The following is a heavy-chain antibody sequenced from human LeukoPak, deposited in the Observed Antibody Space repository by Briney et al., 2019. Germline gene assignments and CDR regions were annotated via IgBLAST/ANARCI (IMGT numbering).Heavy chain of an antibody. CDR1: GFTFSSYG. Sequence: GGSLRLSCAASGFTFSSYGMHWVRQAPGKGLEWVAVIWYDGSNKYYADSVKGRFTISRDNSKNTLYLQMNSLRAEDTAVYYCARDSYYDFWSGYSSIYYYYGMDVWGQGTTVTVSS. J-gene: IGHJ6*02. CDR3: ARDSYYDFWSGYSSIYYYYGMDV. D-gene: IGHD3-3*01. V-gene: IGHV3-33*01. CDR2: IWYDGSNK.